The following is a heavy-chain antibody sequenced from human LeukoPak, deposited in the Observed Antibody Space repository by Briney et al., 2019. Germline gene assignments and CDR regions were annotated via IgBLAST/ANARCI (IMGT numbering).Heavy chain of an antibody. CDR1: GGTFSSYA. CDR3: ARAGSYYFVSWFDP. Sequence: ASVKVSCKASGGTFSSYAISWVRQAPGQGLEWMGGIIPIFGTANYAQTFQGRVTITTDESTSTAYMELSSLRSEDTAVYYCARAGSYYFVSWFDPWGQGTLVTVSS. V-gene: IGHV1-69*05. CDR2: IIPIFGTA. D-gene: IGHD1-26*01. J-gene: IGHJ5*02.